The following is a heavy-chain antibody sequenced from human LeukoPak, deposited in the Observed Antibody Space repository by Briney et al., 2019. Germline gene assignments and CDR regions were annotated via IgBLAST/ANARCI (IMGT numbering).Heavy chain of an antibody. D-gene: IGHD3-16*01. CDR2: ISSSSSYI. CDR3: ARGGYYDYVWGSYAFDI. V-gene: IGHV3-21*01. CDR1: GFTFSSYS. Sequence: GGSLRLSCAASGFTFSSYSMNWVRQAPGKGLEWVSSISSSSSYIYYADSVKGRFTISRDNAKNSLYLQMNSLRAEDTAVYYCARGGYYDYVWGSYAFDIWGQGTMVTVSS. J-gene: IGHJ3*02.